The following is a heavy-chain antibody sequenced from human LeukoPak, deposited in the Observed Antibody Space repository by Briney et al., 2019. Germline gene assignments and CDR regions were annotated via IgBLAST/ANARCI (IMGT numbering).Heavy chain of an antibody. CDR1: GYTFTGYY. Sequence: ASVKVFCKASGYTFTGYYMHWVRQAPGQGLEWMGWINPNSGGTNYAQKFQGRVTMTRDTSISTAYMELSRLRSDDTAVYYCARVGYSSGWYSGYWGQGTLVTVSS. CDR3: ARVGYSSGWYSGY. J-gene: IGHJ4*02. CDR2: INPNSGGT. D-gene: IGHD6-19*01. V-gene: IGHV1-2*02.